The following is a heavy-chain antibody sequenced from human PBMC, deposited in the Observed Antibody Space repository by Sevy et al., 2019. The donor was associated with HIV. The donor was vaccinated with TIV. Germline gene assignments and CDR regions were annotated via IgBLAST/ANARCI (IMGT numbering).Heavy chain of an antibody. CDR3: ARRDSSGWYSDDAFDI. CDR2: INSDGSST. D-gene: IGHD6-19*01. V-gene: IGHV3-74*01. CDR1: GFTFSSYW. J-gene: IGHJ3*02. Sequence: GGSLRLSCAASGFTFSSYWMHWVRQAPGKGLVWVSRINSDGSSTSYADSVKGRFTIPRDNAKNTLYLQMNSLRAEDTAVYYCARRDSSGWYSDDAFDIWGQGTMVTVSS.